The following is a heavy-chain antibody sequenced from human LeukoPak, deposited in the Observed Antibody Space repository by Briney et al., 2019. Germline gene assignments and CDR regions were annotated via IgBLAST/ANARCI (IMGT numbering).Heavy chain of an antibody. D-gene: IGHD3-3*01. V-gene: IGHV3-53*01. Sequence: GGSLRLSCAASGFTFSNAWMSWVRQAPGKGLEWVSVIYSGGSTYYADSVKGRFTISRDNSKNTLYLQMNSLRAEDTAVYYCARGITSLRYYYGMDVWGQGTTVTVSS. CDR3: ARGITSLRYYYGMDV. CDR2: IYSGGST. J-gene: IGHJ6*02. CDR1: GFTFSNAW.